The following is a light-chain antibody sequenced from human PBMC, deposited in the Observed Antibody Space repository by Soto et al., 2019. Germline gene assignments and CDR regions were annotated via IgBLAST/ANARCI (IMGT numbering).Light chain of an antibody. CDR1: HSINTSF. CDR2: AAS. J-gene: IGKJ3*01. Sequence: EIVLTQSPGTLSLSPGDRDTLSCRASHSINTSFLAWIQQKPGQAPRLLIYAASTRATGIPDRFSGSASETDFTLTINRLEPEDSAVYYCQQYASAPFSLGPGTKVDIK. V-gene: IGKV3-20*01. CDR3: QQYASAPFS.